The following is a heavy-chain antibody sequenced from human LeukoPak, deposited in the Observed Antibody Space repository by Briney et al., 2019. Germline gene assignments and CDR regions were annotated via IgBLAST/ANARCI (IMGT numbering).Heavy chain of an antibody. Sequence: SETLSLTCAAYGGSFSGYYWSWIRQPPGKGLEWIGEINHSGSTNYNPSLKNRSTISVNTSKNEFSLKVSTVTAADAAGYYCAGGIGEAYDSTGYFGDYWGQGTLVT. D-gene: IGHD3-22*01. J-gene: IGHJ4*02. CDR2: INHSGST. CDR3: AGGIGEAYDSTGYFGDY. CDR1: GGSFSGYY. V-gene: IGHV4-34*01.